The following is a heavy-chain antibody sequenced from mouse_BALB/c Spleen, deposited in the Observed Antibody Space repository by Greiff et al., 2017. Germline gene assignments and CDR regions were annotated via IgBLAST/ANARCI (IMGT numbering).Heavy chain of an antibody. CDR1: GFTFSSYG. V-gene: IGHV5-6*02. CDR3: ARRAPDGLYYFDY. CDR2: ISSGGSYT. Sequence: EVKLVESGGDLVKPGGSLKLSCAASGFTFSSYGMSWVRQTPDKRLEWVATISSGGSYTYYPDSVKGRFTISRDNAKNTLYLQMSSLKSEDTAMYYCARRAPDGLYYFDYWGQGTTLTVSS. D-gene: IGHD2-3*01. J-gene: IGHJ2*01.